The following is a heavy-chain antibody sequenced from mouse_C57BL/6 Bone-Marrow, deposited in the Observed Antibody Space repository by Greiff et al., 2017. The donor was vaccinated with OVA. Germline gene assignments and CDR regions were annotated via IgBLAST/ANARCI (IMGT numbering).Heavy chain of an antibody. V-gene: IGHV3-6*01. D-gene: IGHD1-1*01. CDR3: ARDPYYAPEGFAY. Sequence: EVQLKESGPGLVKPSQSLSLTCSVTGYSITSGYYWNWIRQFPGNKLEWMGYISYDGSNNYNPSLKNRISITRDTSKNQFFLKLNSVTTEDTATYYCARDPYYAPEGFAYWGQGTLVTVSA. CDR1: GYSITSGYY. J-gene: IGHJ3*01. CDR2: ISYDGSN.